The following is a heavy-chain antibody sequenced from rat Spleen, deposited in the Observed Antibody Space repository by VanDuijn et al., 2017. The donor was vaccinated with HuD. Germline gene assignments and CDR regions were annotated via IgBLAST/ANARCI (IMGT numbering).Heavy chain of an antibody. CDR1: GFSFSDYD. CDR2: ITTTRDDT. CDR3: ARPNYPGFNYFDY. D-gene: IGHD1-4*01. V-gene: IGHV5S13*01. Sequence: EMQLVESGGGLVQPGRSLRLSCAASGFSFSDYDMAWIRQAPGKGLEWVASITTTRDDTYYPDSVKGRFTISRDDAKNTLYLQMDSLRSEDTATYYCARPNYPGFNYFDYWGQGVMVTVSS. J-gene: IGHJ2*01.